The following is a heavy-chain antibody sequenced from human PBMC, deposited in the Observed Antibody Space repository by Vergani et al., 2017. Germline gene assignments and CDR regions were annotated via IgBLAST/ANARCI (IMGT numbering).Heavy chain of an antibody. V-gene: IGHV3-53*01. CDR1: GGSISSSSYY. J-gene: IGHJ5*02. CDR2: IYSGGST. CDR3: ARYGGLLGFDP. D-gene: IGHD3-16*01. Sequence: LQLQESGPGLVKPSETLSLTCTVSGGSISSSSYYWGWVRQAPGKGLEWVSFIYSGGSTYYADSVKGRFTISRDNSKNTLYLQMNSLRAEDTAVYYCARYGGLLGFDPWGQGTLVTVSS.